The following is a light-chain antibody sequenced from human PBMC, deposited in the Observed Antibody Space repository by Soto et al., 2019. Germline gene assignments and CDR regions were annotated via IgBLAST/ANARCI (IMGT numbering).Light chain of an antibody. J-gene: IGKJ5*01. Sequence: DIQMTQSPSSLSASVGDRVTITFRASQGINHYLAWFQQKPGKVPKLLIYAASSLQSGVPSRFSGSGSGTDFTLTISSLQPEDSATYYCQLSHTTLTFGQGTRLEIK. CDR2: AAS. CDR3: QLSHTTLT. V-gene: IGKV1-39*01. CDR1: QGINHY.